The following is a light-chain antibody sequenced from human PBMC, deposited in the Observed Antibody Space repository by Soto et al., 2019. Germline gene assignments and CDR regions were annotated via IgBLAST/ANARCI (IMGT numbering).Light chain of an antibody. CDR3: SSYTSSTDYV. CDR1: TSDFGFYNY. CDR2: GVT. V-gene: IGLV2-14*01. Sequence: QSVLTQPASVSGSPGQSITISCTGTTSDFGFYNYVSWYQHHPGKAPKLLIYGVTNRHSGVSNRFSGSKSGNTASLTISGLQAEDEADYYCSSYTSSTDYVFGTGTKLTVL. J-gene: IGLJ1*01.